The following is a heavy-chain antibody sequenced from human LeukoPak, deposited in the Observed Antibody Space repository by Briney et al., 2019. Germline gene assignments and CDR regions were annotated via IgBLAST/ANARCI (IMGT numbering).Heavy chain of an antibody. J-gene: IGHJ3*02. Sequence: GGSLRLSCAASGFTFSDYYMSWIRQAPGKGLEWVSYISSSGSTKYYADSVKGRFTISRDNAKNSLYLQMNSLRADDTAVYYCAREGYYDSSGYLDAFDIWGQGTMVTVSS. CDR2: ISSSGSTK. D-gene: IGHD3-22*01. CDR1: GFTFSDYY. CDR3: AREGYYDSSGYLDAFDI. V-gene: IGHV3-11*04.